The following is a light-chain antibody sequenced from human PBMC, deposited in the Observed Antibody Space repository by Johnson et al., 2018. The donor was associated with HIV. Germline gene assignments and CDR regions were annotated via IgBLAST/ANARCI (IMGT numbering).Light chain of an antibody. CDR1: SSNIGNND. V-gene: IGLV1-51*01. Sequence: HSVLTQPPSVSAAPGQKVTISCSGSSSNIGNNDVSWYQQLPGTARKVLIYDNNKRPSGIPDRFSGSKSGTSATLGITGLQTGDEADYYCGTWDSSLSAYAFGTGTKVTVL. J-gene: IGLJ1*01. CDR3: GTWDSSLSAYA. CDR2: DNN.